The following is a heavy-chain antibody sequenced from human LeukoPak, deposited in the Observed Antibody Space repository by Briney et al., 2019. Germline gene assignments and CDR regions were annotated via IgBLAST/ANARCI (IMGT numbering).Heavy chain of an antibody. CDR1: GVSFSGYY. D-gene: IGHD6-13*01. CDR2: INHSGST. Sequence: SETLSLTCAVYGVSFSGYYWSWIRQPPGKGLEWIGEINHSGSTNYNPSLKSRVTISVDTSKNQFSLKLSSVTAADTAVYYCARGLIAAAGTSYLFDPWGQGTLVTVSS. V-gene: IGHV4-34*01. CDR3: ARGLIAAAGTSYLFDP. J-gene: IGHJ5*02.